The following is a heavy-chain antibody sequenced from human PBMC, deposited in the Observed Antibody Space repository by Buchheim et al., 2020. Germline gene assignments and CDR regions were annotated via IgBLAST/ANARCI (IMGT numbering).Heavy chain of an antibody. V-gene: IGHV3-30-3*02. CDR1: GFTFSNYP. CDR2: ISKDGTHK. D-gene: IGHD1-26*01. CDR3: TKDDYGSYDY. J-gene: IGHJ4*02. Sequence: QIQLVESGGGVVQPGGSLRLSCEVSGFTFSNYPIHWVRQAPGRGLEWVSVISKDGTHKYYADSVQGRFTISRDNSRNTLFLQMNSLRAGDTAVYYCTKDDYGSYDYWGQGAL.